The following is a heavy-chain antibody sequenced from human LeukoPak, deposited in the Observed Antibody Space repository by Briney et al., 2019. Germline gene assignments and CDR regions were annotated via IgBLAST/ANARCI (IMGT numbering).Heavy chain of an antibody. CDR2: IYYSGSS. J-gene: IGHJ4*02. Sequence: PSETLSLTCTVAGGSISISSYYWGWIRQPPWKGLEWIGSIYYSGSSYYNPSPNSRVTISVDTSKNQFSLKLSSVTAADTAVFYCARRVSEGATRFDYWGQGTLVTVSS. D-gene: IGHD1-26*01. CDR3: ARRVSEGATRFDY. CDR1: GGSISISSYY. V-gene: IGHV4-39*01.